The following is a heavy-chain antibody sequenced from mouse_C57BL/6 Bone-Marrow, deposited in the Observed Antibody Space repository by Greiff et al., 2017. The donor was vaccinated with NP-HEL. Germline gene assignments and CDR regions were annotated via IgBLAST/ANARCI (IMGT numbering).Heavy chain of an antibody. CDR1: GYTFTSYW. D-gene: IGHD2-5*01. Sequence: QVQLQQPGAELVMPGASVKLSCKASGYTFTSYWMHWVKQRPGQGLEWIGEIDPSDSYTTYNQKFKGKSTLTVDKSSSTAYMQLSSMTSEDSAVDYCARDYYSNYGWYFDVWGTGTTVTVSS. CDR2: IDPSDSYT. CDR3: ARDYYSNYGWYFDV. V-gene: IGHV1-69*01. J-gene: IGHJ1*03.